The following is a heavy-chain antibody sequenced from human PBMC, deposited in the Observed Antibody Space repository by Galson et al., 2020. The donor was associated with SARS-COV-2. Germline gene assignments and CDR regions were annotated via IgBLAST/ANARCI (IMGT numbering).Heavy chain of an antibody. CDR3: ARLHYGEYAPEAFDI. D-gene: IGHD4-17*01. CDR2: LSHSGGT. CDR1: GTSLSSGSYS. J-gene: IGHJ3*02. Sequence: SETLSLTCAVSGTSLSSGSYSWNWLRQPPGKGLERIGYLSHSGGTYYNPSLKSRVTISGDRSKNQFSLRLSSVTAADTAVYYCARLHYGEYAPEAFDIWGPGTRVTVAS. V-gene: IGHV4-30-2*01.